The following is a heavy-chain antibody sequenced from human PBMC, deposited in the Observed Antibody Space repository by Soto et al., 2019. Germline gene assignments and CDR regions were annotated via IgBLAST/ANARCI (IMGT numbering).Heavy chain of an antibody. CDR3: ARTPCSGGSCYSRAPFDY. D-gene: IGHD2-15*01. CDR2: IFSNDEK. J-gene: IGHJ4*02. V-gene: IGHV2-26*01. Sequence: WIRQPPGKALEWLAHIFSNDEKSYSTSLKSRLTISKDTSKSQVVLTMTNMDPVDTATYYCARTPCSGGSCYSRAPFDYWGQGTLGTVSS.